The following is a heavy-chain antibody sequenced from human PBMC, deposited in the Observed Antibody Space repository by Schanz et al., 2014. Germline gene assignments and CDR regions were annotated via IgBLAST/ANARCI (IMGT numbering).Heavy chain of an antibody. J-gene: IGHJ5*02. D-gene: IGHD3-3*01. CDR2: IIPILDIT. V-gene: IGHV1-69*04. Sequence: QVQLVQSGAEVKKPGSSVKVSCKASGGTFSSFAIFWVRQAPGQGLEWMGTIIPILDITNYAQKFQGRVTITADKSTSTAYMELSNLRSEDTAIYYCARGNTIFGVVILGWLDPWGQGTLVTVSS. CDR1: GGTFSSFA. CDR3: ARGNTIFGVVILGWLDP.